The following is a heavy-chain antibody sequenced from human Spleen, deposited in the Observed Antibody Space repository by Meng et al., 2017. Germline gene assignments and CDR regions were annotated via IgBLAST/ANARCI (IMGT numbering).Heavy chain of an antibody. CDR1: GGSVISGSYY. CDR3: ARGHYDGYFDS. V-gene: IGHV4-61*01. CDR2: MYFSGST. D-gene: IGHD3-22*01. J-gene: IGHJ4*02. Sequence: QVQLQESGPGLVRPSETLSLTCTISGGSVISGSYYWSWIRKPPGKGLEWIGYMYFSGSTNYNPSLKSRVTISVDTSKKQFSLKVTSVTAADTAVYYCARGHYDGYFDSWGQGTLVTVSS.